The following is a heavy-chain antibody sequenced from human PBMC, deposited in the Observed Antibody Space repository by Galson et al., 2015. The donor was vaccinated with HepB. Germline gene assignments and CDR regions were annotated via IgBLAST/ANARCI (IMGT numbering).Heavy chain of an antibody. CDR1: GYTFSTYS. CDR3: ARDSIAGTDWTGLGEF. D-gene: IGHD3-16*01. Sequence: SVKVSCKASGYTFSTYSITWVRQAPGQGLEWMGWISPYNRDTNYARKFQGGVTMTRDTSTSTVYMELSSLTSEDTAIYYCARDSIAGTDWTGLGEFWGQGTLVTVSS. J-gene: IGHJ4*02. V-gene: IGHV1-18*01. CDR2: ISPYNRDT.